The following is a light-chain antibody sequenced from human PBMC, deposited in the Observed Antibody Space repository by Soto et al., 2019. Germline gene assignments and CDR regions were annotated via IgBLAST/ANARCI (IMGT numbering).Light chain of an antibody. Sequence: QAVVTQPPSVSGAPGQRVTISCTGSSSNIGAGYDVHWYQQLPGTAPQLLIYGNHKRPSGVPDRFSGSKSGTSASLAITGLKAEDEADYYCQYYDSSLSVVFGGGTKVTVL. CDR1: SSNIGAGYD. V-gene: IGLV1-40*01. J-gene: IGLJ2*01. CDR2: GNH. CDR3: QYYDSSLSVV.